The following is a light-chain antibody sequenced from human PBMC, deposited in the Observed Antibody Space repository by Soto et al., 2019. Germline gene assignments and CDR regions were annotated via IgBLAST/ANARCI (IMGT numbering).Light chain of an antibody. V-gene: IGLV1-44*01. J-gene: IGLJ2*01. Sequence: QSVLTQPPSASGTPGQRVTISCSGSSSNVGSNSVNWYQHFPGTAPKVLIYRSTQRPSGVPDRFSGSKSGSSASLAISGLQSEDAADYYCAAWDDRVYGVVFGGGTKLTVL. CDR2: RST. CDR1: SSNVGSNS. CDR3: AAWDDRVYGVV.